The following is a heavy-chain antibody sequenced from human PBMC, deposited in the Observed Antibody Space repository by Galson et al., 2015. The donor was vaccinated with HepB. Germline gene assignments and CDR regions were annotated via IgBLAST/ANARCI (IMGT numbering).Heavy chain of an antibody. CDR1: GFTFNSYS. CDR2: ISSNGGST. J-gene: IGHJ5*02. Sequence: SLRLSCAASGFTFNSYSMHWVRQAPGKGLQYVSAISSNGGSTSYADSVKGRFIISRDDSKSTVYLQMDSLRAEDTAIYFCARDTDTSSRYSRFDPWGQGTLVSVSS. V-gene: IGHV3-64*02. CDR3: ARDTDTSSRYSRFDP. D-gene: IGHD3-22*01.